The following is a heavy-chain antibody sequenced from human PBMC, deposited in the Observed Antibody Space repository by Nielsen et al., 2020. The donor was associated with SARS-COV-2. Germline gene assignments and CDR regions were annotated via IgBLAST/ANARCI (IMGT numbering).Heavy chain of an antibody. CDR1: GFTRRSYA. CDR2: ISGGSATI. D-gene: IGHD6-13*01. CDR3: ARSPFHRSSWYGMDV. J-gene: IGHJ6*02. V-gene: IGHV3-48*01. Sequence: GESLKISCAASGFTRRSYAINWVRQAPGKGLEWVSYISGGSATIYYADSVKGRFTISRDNVKNSLYLQLSSLSAEDTAVYYCARSPFHRSSWYGMDVWGQGTTVTVSS.